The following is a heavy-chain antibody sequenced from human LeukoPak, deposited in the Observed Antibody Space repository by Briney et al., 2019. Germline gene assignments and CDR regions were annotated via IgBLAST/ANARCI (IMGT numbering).Heavy chain of an antibody. J-gene: IGHJ4*02. CDR2: IYYSGST. Sequence: SETLSLTCTVSGGSISSGGYYWSWIRQHPGKGLEWLGYIYYSGSTYYNPSLKSRVTISVDTSKNQFSLKLSSVTAADTAVYYCARALGMVDTAIARWGQGTLVTVSS. D-gene: IGHD5-18*01. CDR3: ARALGMVDTAIAR. CDR1: GGSISSGGYY. V-gene: IGHV4-31*03.